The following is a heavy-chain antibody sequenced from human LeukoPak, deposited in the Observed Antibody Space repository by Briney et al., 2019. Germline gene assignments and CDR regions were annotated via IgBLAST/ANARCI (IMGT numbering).Heavy chain of an antibody. J-gene: IGHJ4*02. Sequence: GGSLRLSCAASGFTFSTYNMNWVRQAPGKGLEWVSSISGSSSYIYYADSVKGRFGISRDNAKNSLYLQMNSLRAEDTAVYYCARTSDGYNRGGFDYWGQGTLVTVSS. CDR2: ISGSSSYI. D-gene: IGHD5-24*01. CDR3: ARTSDGYNRGGFDY. V-gene: IGHV3-21*01. CDR1: GFTFSTYN.